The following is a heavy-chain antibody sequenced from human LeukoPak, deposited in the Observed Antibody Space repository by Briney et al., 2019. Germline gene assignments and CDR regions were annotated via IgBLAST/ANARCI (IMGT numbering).Heavy chain of an antibody. D-gene: IGHD3-10*01. CDR1: GITFSSYA. CDR2: INGGADST. J-gene: IGHJ4*02. Sequence: PGGSLRLSCVASGITFSSYAMSWVRQAPGKGLEWVSAINGGADSTYYADSVKGRFTISRDNSKNTLFLQMNSLRVEDTAVYYCAKWGAQSGNYRVVDCWGQGTLVTVSS. CDR3: AKWGAQSGNYRVVDC. V-gene: IGHV3-23*01.